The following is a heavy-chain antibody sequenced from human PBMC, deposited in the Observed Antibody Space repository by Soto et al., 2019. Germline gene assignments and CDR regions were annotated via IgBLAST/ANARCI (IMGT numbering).Heavy chain of an antibody. CDR3: ARGGTTVTTGIFDY. J-gene: IGHJ4*02. CDR1: GGTFSSYA. Sequence: ASVKVSCKASGGTFSSYAISWVRQAPGQGLEWMGGIIPIFGTANYAQKFQGRVTITADESTSTAYMELSSLRSEDTAVYYRARGGTTVTTGIFDYWGQGTLVTVSS. CDR2: IIPIFGTA. V-gene: IGHV1-69*13. D-gene: IGHD4-17*01.